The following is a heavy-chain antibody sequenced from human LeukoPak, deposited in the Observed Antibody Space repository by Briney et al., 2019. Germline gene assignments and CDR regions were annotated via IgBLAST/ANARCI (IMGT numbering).Heavy chain of an antibody. J-gene: IGHJ4*02. CDR3: ARATGYDATFDY. CDR1: GFTFSSYS. V-gene: IGHV3-21*01. D-gene: IGHD6-13*01. CDR2: ISSSSSYI. Sequence: GGSLRLSCAASGFTFSSYSMNWVRQAPGKGPEWVSSISSSSSYIYYADSMKGRFTISRDNAKNSLYLQMNSLRAEDTAVYFCARATGYDATFDYWGQGTLVTVSS.